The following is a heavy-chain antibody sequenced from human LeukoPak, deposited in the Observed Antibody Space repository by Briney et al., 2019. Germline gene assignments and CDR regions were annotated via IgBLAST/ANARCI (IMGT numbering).Heavy chain of an antibody. Sequence: SETLSLTCTVSGGSISSSSYYWGWIRQPPGKGLEWIGTIYYSGSTYYNASLKSRVTISVDTSKNQFSLKLSSVTAADTAVYYCARSPGGALNWFDPWGHGTLVTVSS. CDR2: IYYSGST. J-gene: IGHJ5*02. V-gene: IGHV4-39*01. CDR3: ARSPGGALNWFDP. CDR1: GGSISSSSYY. D-gene: IGHD1-1*01.